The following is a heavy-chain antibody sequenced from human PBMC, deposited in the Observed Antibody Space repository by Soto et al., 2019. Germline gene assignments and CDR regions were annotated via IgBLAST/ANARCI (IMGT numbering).Heavy chain of an antibody. D-gene: IGHD3-22*01. V-gene: IGHV4-4*09. CDR2: IYKGGSI. CDR1: GGSISNDY. J-gene: IGHJ5*02. CDR3: ARAYYDRSGYAVDP. Sequence: SLTCRVSGGSISNDYWTWIRQPPGKGLEWIGYIYKGGSINYNPSLKSRVTISVDTSNNQFSLKLSSVTAADTAVYYCARAYYDRSGYAVDPWGQGTLVTVS.